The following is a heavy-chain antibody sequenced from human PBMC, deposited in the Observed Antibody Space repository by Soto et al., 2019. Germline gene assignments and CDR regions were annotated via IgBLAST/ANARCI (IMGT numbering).Heavy chain of an antibody. Sequence: QVQLQESGPGLVKPSETLSLTCTVSGGSISSYYWSWIRQPAGKGLEWIGRIYTSGSTNYNPSLESRVTMSVDTSKNQFSLKLSSVTAADTAVYYCARDAPIVVVPAATNWFDPWGQGTLVTVSS. J-gene: IGHJ5*02. D-gene: IGHD2-2*01. CDR2: IYTSGST. V-gene: IGHV4-4*07. CDR1: GGSISSYY. CDR3: ARDAPIVVVPAATNWFDP.